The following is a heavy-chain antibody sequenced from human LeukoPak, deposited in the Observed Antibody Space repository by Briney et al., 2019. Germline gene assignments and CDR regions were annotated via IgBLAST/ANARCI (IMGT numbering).Heavy chain of an antibody. J-gene: IGHJ4*02. CDR1: GGSISSGSDY. Sequence: PSETLSLTCTVSGGSISSGSDYWSWIRQPAGKGLEWIGRIYTSGSTNYSPSLKSRVTISVDTSKNQFSLKLSSVTAADTAVYYCARVRQLWFRNFDYRGQGTLVTVSS. CDR3: ARVRQLWFRNFDY. V-gene: IGHV4-61*02. D-gene: IGHD5-18*01. CDR2: IYTSGST.